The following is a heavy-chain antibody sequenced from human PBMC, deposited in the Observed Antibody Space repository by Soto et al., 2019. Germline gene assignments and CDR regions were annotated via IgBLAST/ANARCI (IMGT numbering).Heavy chain of an antibody. CDR1: GYTFTGYY. J-gene: IGHJ6*01. D-gene: IGHD3-3*01. V-gene: IGHV1-2*02. CDR3: ARCRKSFLIRSPLDHYGTDV. CDR2: IHPNLGGT. Sequence: DSVKVSCKASGYTFTGYYIHWVRQAPGQGREWMGWIHPNLGGTDHAQKFQGRVTLTRDTSVNTAYMELSNLTSDDTAIYYCARCRKSFLIRSPLDHYGTDVWRQRTTVTVSS.